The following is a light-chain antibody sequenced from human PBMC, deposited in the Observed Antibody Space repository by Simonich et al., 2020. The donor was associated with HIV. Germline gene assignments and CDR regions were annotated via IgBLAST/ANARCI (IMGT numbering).Light chain of an antibody. CDR3: QSSDSSLSGSV. CDR2: GNS. J-gene: IGLJ3*02. Sequence: QSVLTQPPSVSGAPGQRVTISCTGRSSNIGAGYDVHWYQQVPGTAPKLLIYGNSNRPSGVPDRFSGSKSGTSASLAITGLQADDEADYYCQSSDSSLSGSVFGGGTKLTVL. V-gene: IGLV1-40*01. CDR1: SSNIGAGYD.